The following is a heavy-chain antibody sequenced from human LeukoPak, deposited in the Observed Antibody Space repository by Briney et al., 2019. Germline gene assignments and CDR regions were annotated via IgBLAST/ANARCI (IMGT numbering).Heavy chain of an antibody. J-gene: IGHJ5*02. D-gene: IGHD3-10*01. V-gene: IGHV1-2*06. CDR2: INPNSGGT. Sequence: ASVKVPCKASGYTFTGYYMHWVRQAPGQGLEWMGRINPNSGGTNYAQKFQGRVTMTRDTSISTAYMELSRLRSDDTAVYYCARDRYYYGSGKTNWFDPWGQGTLVTVSS. CDR1: GYTFTGYY. CDR3: ARDRYYYGSGKTNWFDP.